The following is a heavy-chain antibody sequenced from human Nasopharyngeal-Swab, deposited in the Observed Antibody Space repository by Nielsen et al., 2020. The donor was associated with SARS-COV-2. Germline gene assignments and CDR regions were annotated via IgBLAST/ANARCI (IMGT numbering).Heavy chain of an antibody. CDR1: GGTFSSYA. V-gene: IGHV1-69*13. CDR2: IIPIFGTP. D-gene: IGHD3-22*01. J-gene: IGHJ3*02. Sequence: SVKVSCKASGGTFSSYAISWVRQAPGQGLEWMGGIIPIFGTPNYAQKFQGRVTITADESTRTAYMEPSSLRSEDTAVYYCARESSVTMIAVGSHRAEHAFDIWGQGTMVTVSS. CDR3: ARESSVTMIAVGSHRAEHAFDI.